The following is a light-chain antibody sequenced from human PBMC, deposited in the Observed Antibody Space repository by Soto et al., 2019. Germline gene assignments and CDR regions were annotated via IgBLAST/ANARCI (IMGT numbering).Light chain of an antibody. V-gene: IGKV3-15*01. CDR3: QQYNNWPHT. CDR2: GAS. J-gene: IGKJ2*01. CDR1: QSVSSN. Sequence: EIVMTQSPATLSVSPGERATLSCRASQSVSSNLAWSQQKPGQAPRRLIYGASTRATCIPARFSGSGSGTEFTLTISSLQSEDFAVYYCQQYNNWPHTFGQGTKLEIK.